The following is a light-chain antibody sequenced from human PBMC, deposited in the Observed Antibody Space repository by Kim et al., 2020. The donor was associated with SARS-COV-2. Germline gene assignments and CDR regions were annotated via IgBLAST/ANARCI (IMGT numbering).Light chain of an antibody. CDR1: QSMSTN. J-gene: IGKJ2*01. Sequence: SASVGDRVTITCRASQSMSTNVNWYQHKPGKAPKFLISTASSLQSAVPSRFSGSGSGTEFTLTISSLQPEDFATYHCQQSHNTPRTFGQGTKLEI. CDR3: QQSHNTPRT. CDR2: TAS. V-gene: IGKV1-39*01.